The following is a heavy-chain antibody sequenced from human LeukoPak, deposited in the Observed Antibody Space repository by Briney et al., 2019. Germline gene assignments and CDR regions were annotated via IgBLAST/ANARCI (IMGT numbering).Heavy chain of an antibody. J-gene: IGHJ4*02. D-gene: IGHD3-22*01. V-gene: IGHV4-59*01. CDR3: ASSYYDSSGPAY. CDR2: IYYSGST. Sequence: KPSETLSLTCTVSGGSISSYYWSWIRQPPGKGLEWIGYIYYSGSTNYNPSLKSRVTISVDTSKSQFSLKLSSVTAADTAVYYCASSYYDSSGPAYWGQGTLVTVSS. CDR1: GGSISSYY.